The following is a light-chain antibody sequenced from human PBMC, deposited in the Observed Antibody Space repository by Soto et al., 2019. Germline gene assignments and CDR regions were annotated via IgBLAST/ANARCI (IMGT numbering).Light chain of an antibody. CDR3: QQSYSTPPLT. J-gene: IGKJ4*01. Sequence: DVQMTQSPYSLSASVGDRVTLTCRASQSISSYLNWYQEKPGKAPKLLIYAASSLQSGVPSKLSGSGSGTDFTLPISILQPEEFAPYYCQQSYSTPPLTFGGGTKVQIK. CDR2: AAS. CDR1: QSISSY. V-gene: IGKV1-39*01.